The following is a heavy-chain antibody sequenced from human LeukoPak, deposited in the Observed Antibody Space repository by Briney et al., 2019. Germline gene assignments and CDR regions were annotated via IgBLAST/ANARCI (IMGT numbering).Heavy chain of an antibody. CDR2: IRQDGGAK. J-gene: IGHJ4*02. CDR3: ARDRPWGYFDD. D-gene: IGHD3-16*01. CDR1: TFTFSNYW. Sequence: GGSLRLSCAASTFTFSNYWLSWVRQAPGTGLEWVANIRQDGGAKQYADSVKGRFTMSRDSATKTVYLEMNSLRAEDTAVYYCARDRPWGYFDDWGQGTLVTVSS. V-gene: IGHV3-7*04.